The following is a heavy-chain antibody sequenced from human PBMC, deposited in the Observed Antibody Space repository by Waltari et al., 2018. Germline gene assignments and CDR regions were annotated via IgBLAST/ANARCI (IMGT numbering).Heavy chain of an antibody. CDR3: ARAGVGAISFSDY. V-gene: IGHV3-7*01. J-gene: IGHJ4*02. CDR2: IKQDGTAE. Sequence: EVQLVESGGGLVQPGGSLRLSCAASGFIFGSHWLSWVRQAPGKGLEWVANIKQDGTAEYYVDSVRGRFTISRDNAKNSLFLQMNSLRAEDTAVYYCARAGVGAISFSDYWGRGTLVAVSS. CDR1: GFIFGSHW. D-gene: IGHD1-26*01.